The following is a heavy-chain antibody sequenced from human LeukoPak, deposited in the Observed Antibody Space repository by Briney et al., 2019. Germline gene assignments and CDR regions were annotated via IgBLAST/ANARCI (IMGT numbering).Heavy chain of an antibody. Sequence: SETLSLTCSVSGDSINRYYGAWIRQPPGKGLEWIGYIYYTGTTNYNPSLKSRVSISVDTSKNQFFLSLRSVTAADTAVYYCARYNTVSRGFTALDFWGQGTLVTVSS. CDR2: IYYTGTT. D-gene: IGHD3-10*01. J-gene: IGHJ4*02. CDR1: GDSINRYY. V-gene: IGHV4-59*01. CDR3: ARYNTVSRGFTALDF.